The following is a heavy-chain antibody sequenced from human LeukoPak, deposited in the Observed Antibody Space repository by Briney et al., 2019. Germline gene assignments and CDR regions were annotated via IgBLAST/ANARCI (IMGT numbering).Heavy chain of an antibody. D-gene: IGHD3-10*01. Sequence: GGSLRLSCAASGFTFSSYSMNWVRQAPGKGLEWVSIISSSGTSIYYADSLKGRFTISRDNAKNSLYLQMNSLRAEDTAVYYCARDSLWFGELLADYWGQGTLVTVSS. CDR2: ISSSGTSI. CDR1: GFTFSSYS. CDR3: ARDSLWFGELLADY. J-gene: IGHJ4*02. V-gene: IGHV3-21*05.